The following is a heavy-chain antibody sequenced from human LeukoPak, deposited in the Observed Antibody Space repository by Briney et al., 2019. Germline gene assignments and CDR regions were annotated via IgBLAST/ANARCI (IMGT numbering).Heavy chain of an antibody. D-gene: IGHD2-2*01. CDR1: GFTFSSYA. CDR3: AKVLPAARDYYYYYGMDV. CDR2: ISGSGGST. J-gene: IGHJ6*02. V-gene: IGHV3-23*01. Sequence: PGGSLRLSCAASGFTFSSYALSWVSQAPGKGLEWVSAISGSGGSTYYADSVKGRFTISRDNSKNTLYLQMNSLRAEDTAVYYCAKVLPAARDYYYYYGMDVWGQGTTVTVSS.